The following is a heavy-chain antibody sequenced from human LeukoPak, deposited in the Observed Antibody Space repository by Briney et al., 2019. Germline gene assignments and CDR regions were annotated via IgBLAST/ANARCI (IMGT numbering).Heavy chain of an antibody. CDR2: INSDGSST. CDR1: GFTFSSYW. D-gene: IGHD3-22*01. J-gene: IGHJ3*02. Sequence: GGSLRLSCAASGFTFSSYWMHWVHQAPGKGLVWVSRINSDGSSTSYADSVKGRFTISRDNAKNTLYLQMNSLRAEDTAVYYCARDATRSYDSSGYYSGAFDIWGQGTMVTVSS. V-gene: IGHV3-74*01. CDR3: ARDATRSYDSSGYYSGAFDI.